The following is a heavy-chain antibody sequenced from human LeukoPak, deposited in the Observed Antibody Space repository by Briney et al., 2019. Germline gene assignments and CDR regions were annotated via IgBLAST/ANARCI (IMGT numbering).Heavy chain of an antibody. CDR1: GDSIKSYY. D-gene: IGHD1-26*01. CDR2: MYYSGST. J-gene: IGHJ4*02. Sequence: SETLSLTCTVSGDSIKSYYWSWIRQPPGKGLEWIGYMYYSGSTYYSPSLKSRVTISVDTSKNQFSLKLSSVTAADTAVYYCVRRMVGAIRPFDYWGQGTLVTVSS. V-gene: IGHV4-59*06. CDR3: VRRMVGAIRPFDY.